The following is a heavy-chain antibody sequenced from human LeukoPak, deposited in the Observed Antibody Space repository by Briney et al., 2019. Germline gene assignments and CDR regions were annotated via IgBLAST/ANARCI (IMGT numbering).Heavy chain of an antibody. CDR2: INPCGGST. CDR3: ARDKQLDWAHYYYYYMGV. CDR1: GYMFTTYY. Sequence: ASVKVSCKASGYMFTTYYMHWVRQAPGQGLEWMGIINPCGGSTRYAQKFQGRVTMTRDMSTSTVYMELSSLRSDDTAVYYCARDKQLDWAHYYYYYMGVWGKGTTVTVSS. D-gene: IGHD1-1*01. V-gene: IGHV1-46*01. J-gene: IGHJ6*03.